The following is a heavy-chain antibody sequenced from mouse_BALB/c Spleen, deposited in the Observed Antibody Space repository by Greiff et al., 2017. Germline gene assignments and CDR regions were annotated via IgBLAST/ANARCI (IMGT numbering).Heavy chain of an antibody. CDR3: ARALHYYGYVNYYAMDY. CDR2: INSNGGST. V-gene: IGHV5-6-3*01. D-gene: IGHD1-2*01. J-gene: IGHJ4*01. Sequence: EVQGVESGGGLVQPGGSLKLSCAASGFTFSSYGMSWVRQTPDKRLELVATINSNGGSTYYPDSVKGRFTISRDNAKNTLYLQMSSLKSEDTAMYYCARALHYYGYVNYYAMDYWGQGTSVTVSS. CDR1: GFTFSSYG.